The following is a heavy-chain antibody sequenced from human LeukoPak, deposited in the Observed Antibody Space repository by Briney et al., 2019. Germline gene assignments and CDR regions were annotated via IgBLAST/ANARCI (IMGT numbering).Heavy chain of an antibody. CDR3: ARETVWLRFTNYYYMDV. V-gene: IGHV4-4*02. CDR2: IYHSGTT. J-gene: IGHJ6*03. Sequence: SGTLSLTCAVSGDSFSSSNWWSWVRQPPGKGLEWIGEIYHSGTTNYNPSLKSRVTISVDKSKNQFSLKLSSVTAADTAVYYCARETVWLRFTNYYYMDVWGKGTTVTISS. D-gene: IGHD5-12*01. CDR1: GDSFSSSNW.